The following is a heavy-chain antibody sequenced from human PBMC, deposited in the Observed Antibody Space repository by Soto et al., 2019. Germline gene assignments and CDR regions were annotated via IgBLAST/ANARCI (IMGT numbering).Heavy chain of an antibody. D-gene: IGHD3-16*02. CDR3: AIDSDMITFGGVINDAFDI. Sequence: ASVKVSCKASGFTFSAYYIYWVRQAPGQGLEWIGWINPNSGGTNNAQKIQGRVTMTRDTSTSTVYMELSTLIPEDTAVYYCAIDSDMITFGGVINDAFDIWGQGTMVTVSS. CDR1: GFTFSAYY. V-gene: IGHV1-2*02. J-gene: IGHJ3*02. CDR2: INPNSGGT.